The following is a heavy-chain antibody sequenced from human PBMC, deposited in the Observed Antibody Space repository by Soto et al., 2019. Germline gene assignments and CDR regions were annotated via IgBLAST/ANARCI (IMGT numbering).Heavy chain of an antibody. V-gene: IGHV3-23*01. D-gene: IGHD4-17*01. CDR3: AKADYGDYVGYFDL. Sequence: EVQLLESGGGLVQPGGSLRLSCAASGFTFSSYAMSWVRQAPGKGLEWVSAISGSGGSTYYADSVKGRFTISRDNSKNTLYLQMNRLRAEGTAVYYCAKADYGDYVGYFDLWGRGTLVTVSS. J-gene: IGHJ2*01. CDR2: ISGSGGST. CDR1: GFTFSSYA.